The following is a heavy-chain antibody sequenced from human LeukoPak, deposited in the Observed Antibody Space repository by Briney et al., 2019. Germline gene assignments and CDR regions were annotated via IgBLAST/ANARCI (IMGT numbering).Heavy chain of an antibody. V-gene: IGHV4-59*01. CDR2: IFYSGTT. CDR3: AREVTGGDWFDP. Sequence: SGTLSLTCTVSGGSLSNYFWSWIRQPPGRGLEWIGYIFYSGTTNYNPSLKSRVTISVDTSKNQFSLKLSSVTAADTAVYYCAREVTGGDWFDPWGQGTLVTVSS. J-gene: IGHJ5*02. D-gene: IGHD3-10*01. CDR1: GGSLSNYF.